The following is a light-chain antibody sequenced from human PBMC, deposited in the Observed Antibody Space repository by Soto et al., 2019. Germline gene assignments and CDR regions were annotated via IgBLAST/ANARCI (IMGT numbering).Light chain of an antibody. CDR3: QPYNNWPPT. CDR1: QSVGTLY. J-gene: IGKJ1*01. CDR2: ATS. V-gene: IGKV3-20*01. Sequence: IVLTQSPGTLSLSPGDRATLSCRASQSVGTLYLAWYQQKPGQAPRLLISATSTRATGIPDRFSGSASGTDFTLTISRLEPEDFEVYYCQPYNNWPPTLSQGTKVDIK.